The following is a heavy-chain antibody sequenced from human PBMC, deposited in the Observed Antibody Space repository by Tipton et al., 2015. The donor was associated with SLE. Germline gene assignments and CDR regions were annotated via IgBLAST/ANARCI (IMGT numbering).Heavy chain of an antibody. CDR1: GFTFSSCG. Sequence: SLRLSCAASGFTFSSCGMHWVRQAPGKGLEWVAVIWYDGSNKYYADSVKGRFTISRDNSKNTLYLQMNSLRAEDTAVYYCAKDADSSGWYNFYYYMDVWGKGTTVTVSS. CDR3: AKDADSSGWYNFYYYMDV. J-gene: IGHJ6*03. V-gene: IGHV3-33*06. CDR2: IWYDGSNK. D-gene: IGHD6-19*01.